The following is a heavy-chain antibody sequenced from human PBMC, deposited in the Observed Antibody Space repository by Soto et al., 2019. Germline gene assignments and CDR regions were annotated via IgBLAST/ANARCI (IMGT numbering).Heavy chain of an antibody. CDR2: IWYDGSNK. J-gene: IGHJ6*03. V-gene: IGHV3-33*01. CDR3: ARDRVVTTEYYYYYMDV. Sequence: GESLKISCAASGFTFSSYGMHWVRQAPGKGLEWVAVIWYDGSNKYYADSVKGRFTISRDNSKNTLYLQMNSLRAEDTAVYYCARDRVVTTEYYYYYMDVWGKGTTVTVSS. D-gene: IGHD2-21*02. CDR1: GFTFSSYG.